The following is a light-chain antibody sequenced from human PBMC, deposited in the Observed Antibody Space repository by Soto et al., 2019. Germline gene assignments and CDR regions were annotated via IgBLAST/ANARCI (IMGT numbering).Light chain of an antibody. J-gene: IGLJ2*01. CDR3: CSYAGSSLVV. Sequence: QSALTQPASVSGSPGQSITISCTVTSSDVGSSNLVSWYQQHPGKAPKLMIYEGSKRPSGVSNRFSGSKSGNTASLTISGLQAEDEADYYCCSYAGSSLVVFGGGTKVTVL. CDR2: EGS. CDR1: SSDVGSSNL. V-gene: IGLV2-23*01.